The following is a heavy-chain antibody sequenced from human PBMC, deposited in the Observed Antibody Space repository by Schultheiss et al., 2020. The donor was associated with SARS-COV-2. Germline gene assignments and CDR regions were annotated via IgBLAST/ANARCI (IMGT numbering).Heavy chain of an antibody. Sequence: ASVKVSCKASGNIFISDHMHWVRQAPGQGLEWMGMINPGGDDTIYAQKFHGRVTMTRDTSTRTVYMELRSLRSDDTAVYYCARCSQGGSGWFDPWGQGTLVTVSS. CDR3: ARCSQGGSGWFDP. D-gene: IGHD6-19*01. J-gene: IGHJ5*02. CDR2: INPGGDDT. CDR1: GNIFISDH. V-gene: IGHV1-46*01.